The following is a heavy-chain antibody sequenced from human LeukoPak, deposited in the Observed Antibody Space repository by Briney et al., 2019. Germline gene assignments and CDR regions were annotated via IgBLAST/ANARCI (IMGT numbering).Heavy chain of an antibody. CDR1: GFTFADYA. J-gene: IGHJ4*02. V-gene: IGHV3-49*04. CDR2: IRSRPYGGTT. CDR3: TRLVHSSSWPIPIDY. Sequence: GRSLRLSCTASGFTFADYAMSWVRQAPGKGLEGVGFIRSRPYGGTTEHAASVKGRFTISRDDSKSIAYLQMNSLKSEDTAVYYCTRLVHSSSWPIPIDYWGQGSLVTVSS. D-gene: IGHD6-13*01.